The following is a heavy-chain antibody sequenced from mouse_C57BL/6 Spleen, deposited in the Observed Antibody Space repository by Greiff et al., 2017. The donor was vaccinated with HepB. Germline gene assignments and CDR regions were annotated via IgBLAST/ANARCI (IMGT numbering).Heavy chain of an antibody. CDR3: ARMDGNSLDY. CDR2: INPSSGYT. D-gene: IGHD2-1*01. Sequence: QVQLQQSGAELARPGASVKMSCKASGYTFTSYTMHWVKQRPGQGLEWIGYINPSSGYTKYKQKFKDKATLTADKSASTAYMQLSSLTSEDSAVYYCARMDGNSLDYWGQGTTLTVSS. CDR1: GYTFTSYT. J-gene: IGHJ2*01. V-gene: IGHV1-4*01.